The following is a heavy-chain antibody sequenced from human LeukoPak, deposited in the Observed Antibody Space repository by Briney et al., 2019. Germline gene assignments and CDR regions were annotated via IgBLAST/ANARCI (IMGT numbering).Heavy chain of an antibody. CDR2: ISGSGGTT. J-gene: IGHJ4*02. V-gene: IGHV3-23*01. D-gene: IGHD1-7*01. CDR1: GFTLSSFA. CDR3: VKRTVNYPFDF. Sequence: GGSLRLCCAASGFTLSSFAMNWVRQAAGKGLEWVSAISGSGGTTFYADSVKGRLTISRDNSKNTLCLQMNSLRAEDTAVYYCVKRTVNYPFDFWGQGTLVTVSS.